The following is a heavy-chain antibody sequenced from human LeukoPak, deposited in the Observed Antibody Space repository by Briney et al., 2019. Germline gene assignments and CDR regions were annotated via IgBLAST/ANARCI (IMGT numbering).Heavy chain of an antibody. CDR1: GYTFIVYG. D-gene: IGHD6-19*01. CDR3: ASSENSSGWTD. CDR2: INPSGGST. Sequence: ASVKVSCKASGYTFIVYGVSWVRQAPGQGLEWMGIINPSGGSTSYAQKFQGRVTMTRDTSTSTVYMELSSLRSEDTAVYYCASSENSSGWTDWGQGTLVTVSS. V-gene: IGHV1-46*01. J-gene: IGHJ4*02.